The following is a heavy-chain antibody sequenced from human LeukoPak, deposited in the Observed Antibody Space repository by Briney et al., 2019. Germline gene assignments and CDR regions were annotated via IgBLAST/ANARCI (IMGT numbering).Heavy chain of an antibody. V-gene: IGHV3-30*04. CDR2: ISYDGSNK. J-gene: IGHJ4*02. Sequence: PGGSLRLSCAASGFTFSSYAMHWVGQAPGKGLEWVAVISYDGSNKYYADSVKGRFTISRDNSKNTLYLQMNSLRAEDTAVYYCASQGGGGDLDYWGQGTLVTVSS. D-gene: IGHD3-10*01. CDR3: ASQGGGGDLDY. CDR1: GFTFSSYA.